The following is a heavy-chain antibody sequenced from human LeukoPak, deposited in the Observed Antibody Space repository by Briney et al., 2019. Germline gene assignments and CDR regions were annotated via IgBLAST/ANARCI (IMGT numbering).Heavy chain of an antibody. Sequence: PGGSLRLSCAASGFIFSSYGMHWVRQAPGKGLEWVAFIRYDGSKKYYADSVKGRFTISRDNSKNTLYLQMNSLRAEDTAVYYCARDSYYDSSGPLDYWGQGTLVTVSS. J-gene: IGHJ4*02. CDR3: ARDSYYDSSGPLDY. CDR2: IRYDGSKK. D-gene: IGHD3-22*01. V-gene: IGHV3-30*02. CDR1: GFIFSSYG.